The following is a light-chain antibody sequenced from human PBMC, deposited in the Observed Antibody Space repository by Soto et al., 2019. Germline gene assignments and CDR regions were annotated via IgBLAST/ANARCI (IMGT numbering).Light chain of an antibody. V-gene: IGKV3-15*01. CDR2: GAS. J-gene: IGKJ1*01. CDR3: QQYNNWTPET. Sequence: EVFMSRSPPTQSVSPGERVTLSCRGSQSVSSNLAWYQQKPGQAPRLLSDGASTRATGIPARFSGSGSGTEFTLTISSLQSEDFAVYYCQQYNNWTPETFGQGTKVDIK. CDR1: QSVSSN.